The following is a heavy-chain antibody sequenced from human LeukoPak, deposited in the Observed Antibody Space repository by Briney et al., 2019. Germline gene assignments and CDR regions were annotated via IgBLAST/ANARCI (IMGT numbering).Heavy chain of an antibody. Sequence: SETLSLTCTFSGGSISSYYWSWIRHPPGKGLEWIGYISYSGSTKYNPSFKSRVTISVDTSKNQFSLKLSSVTAADTAVYYCASESAAGIFDYWGQGTLVTVSS. CDR2: ISYSGST. J-gene: IGHJ4*02. V-gene: IGHV4-59*01. D-gene: IGHD6-13*01. CDR3: ASESAAGIFDY. CDR1: GGSISSYY.